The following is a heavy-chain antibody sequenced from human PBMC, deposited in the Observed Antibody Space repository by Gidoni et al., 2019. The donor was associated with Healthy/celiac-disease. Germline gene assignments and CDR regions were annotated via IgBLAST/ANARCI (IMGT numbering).Heavy chain of an antibody. CDR2: IWYDGSNK. J-gene: IGHJ6*02. Sequence: QVQLVESGGGVVQPGRSLRLSCAASRFTFSSYGMHWVRQAPGKGLEWVAVIWYDGSNKYYADSVKGRFTISRDNSKNTLYLQMNSLRAEDTAVYYCARDLWFGEPPTYGMDVWGQGTTVTVSS. CDR1: RFTFSSYG. CDR3: ARDLWFGEPPTYGMDV. V-gene: IGHV3-33*01. D-gene: IGHD3-10*01.